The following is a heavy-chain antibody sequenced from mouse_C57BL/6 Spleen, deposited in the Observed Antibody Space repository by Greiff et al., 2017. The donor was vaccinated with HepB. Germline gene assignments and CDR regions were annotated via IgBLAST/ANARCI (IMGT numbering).Heavy chain of an antibody. J-gene: IGHJ4*01. CDR3: ARVRIYYGYDGGDYYAMDY. CDR2: IDSNSGGT. V-gene: IGHV1-72*01. Sequence: QVQLQQPGAELVKPGASVKLSCKASGYTFTSYWMHWVKQRPGRGLEWIGRIDSNSGGTKYNEKFKSKATLTVDKPSSTAYMQLSSLTSEDSAVYYCARVRIYYGYDGGDYYAMDYWGQGTSVTVSS. CDR1: GYTFTSYW. D-gene: IGHD2-2*01.